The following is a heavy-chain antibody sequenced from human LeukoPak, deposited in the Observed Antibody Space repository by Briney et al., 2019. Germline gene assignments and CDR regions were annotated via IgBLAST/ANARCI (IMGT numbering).Heavy chain of an antibody. V-gene: IGHV4-34*01. J-gene: IGHJ1*01. Sequence: SETLSLTCAVYGGSFSGYYWSWIRQPPGKGLEWIGEINHSGSTNYNPSLKSRVTISVDTSKNQFSLKLSSVTAADTAVYYCARGHRSYYYHSSGYRGTFQHWGQGTLVTVSS. CDR3: ARGHRSYYYHSSGYRGTFQH. D-gene: IGHD3-22*01. CDR1: GGSFSGYY. CDR2: INHSGST.